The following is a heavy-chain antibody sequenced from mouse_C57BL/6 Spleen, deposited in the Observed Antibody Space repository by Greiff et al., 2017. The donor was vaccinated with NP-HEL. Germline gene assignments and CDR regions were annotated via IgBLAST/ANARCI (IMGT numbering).Heavy chain of an antibody. D-gene: IGHD2-4*01. J-gene: IGHJ4*01. CDR1: GYTFTSYT. Sequence: VQLQQSGAELARPGASVKMSCKASGYTFTSYTMHWVKQRPGQGLEWIGYINPSSGYTKYNQKFKDKATLTADKSSSTAYMQLSSLTSEDSAVYYCSREGYDYTAMDYWGQGTSVTVSS. V-gene: IGHV1-4*01. CDR2: INPSSGYT. CDR3: SREGYDYTAMDY.